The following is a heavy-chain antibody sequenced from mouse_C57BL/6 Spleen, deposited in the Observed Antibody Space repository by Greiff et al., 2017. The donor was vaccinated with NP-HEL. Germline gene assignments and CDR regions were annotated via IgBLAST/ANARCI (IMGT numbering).Heavy chain of an antibody. CDR2: INPGSGGT. Sequence: VQLHQSGAELVRPGTSVTVSCKASGYAFTNYLIEWVKQRPGQGLEWIGVINPGSGGTYYNEKFKGKATLTADKSSSTAYMQLSSLTSEDSAVYFCARSGDYRRFFDYWGQGTTLTVSS. J-gene: IGHJ2*01. CDR3: ARSGDYRRFFDY. CDR1: GYAFTNYL. V-gene: IGHV1-54*01. D-gene: IGHD2-4*01.